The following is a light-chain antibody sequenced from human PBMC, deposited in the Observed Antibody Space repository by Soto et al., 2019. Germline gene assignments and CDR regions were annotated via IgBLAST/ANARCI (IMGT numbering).Light chain of an antibody. Sequence: QSVLTRPPSASGSPGQSVTISCTGTSRDVGDYNYVSWYQQRPGKAPKLIISEVSERPSGVPDRFSGSKSGNTASLTVSGLQAEDEGDYYCSSYGANNNIVFGTGTMVTVL. CDR2: EVS. CDR1: SRDVGDYNY. V-gene: IGLV2-8*01. CDR3: SSYGANNNIV. J-gene: IGLJ1*01.